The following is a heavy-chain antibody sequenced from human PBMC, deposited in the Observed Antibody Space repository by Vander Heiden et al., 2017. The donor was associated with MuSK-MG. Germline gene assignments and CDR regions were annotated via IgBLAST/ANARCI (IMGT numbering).Heavy chain of an antibody. CDR1: GYTFTSYA. Sequence: QVQLVQSGAEVKKPGASVKVSCKASGYTFTSYAMHCVRQAPGQRLEWMGWINAGNGNTKYSQKFQGRVTITRDTSASTAYMELSSLRSEDTAVYYCARDQDIVVVVAATENAFDIWGQGTMVTVSS. V-gene: IGHV1-3*01. CDR2: INAGNGNT. J-gene: IGHJ3*02. D-gene: IGHD2-15*01. CDR3: ARDQDIVVVVAATENAFDI.